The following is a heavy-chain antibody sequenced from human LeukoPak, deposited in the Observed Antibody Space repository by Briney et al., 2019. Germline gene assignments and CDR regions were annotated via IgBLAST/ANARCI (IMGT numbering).Heavy chain of an antibody. V-gene: IGHV4-34*01. CDR1: GGSFSGYY. CDR2: INHSGST. J-gene: IGHJ1*01. D-gene: IGHD1-7*01. Sequence: SETLSHTCAVYGGSFSGYYWSWIRQPPGKGLEWIGEINHSGSTNYNPSLKSRVTISVDTSKNQFSLKLSSVTAADTAVYYCARVGTGTRTKYLQHWGQGTLVTVSS. CDR3: ARVGTGTRTKYLQH.